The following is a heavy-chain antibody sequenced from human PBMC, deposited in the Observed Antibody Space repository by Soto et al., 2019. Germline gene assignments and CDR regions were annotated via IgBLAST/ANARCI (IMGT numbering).Heavy chain of an antibody. CDR1: GYTFTGYF. Sequence: QVQLLQSGAEVKKPGASVKVSCKASGYTFTGYFMHWVRQAPGQGLEWMGWINPYSGGADYAQSFQGRVTMTRDTSISTAYMELRRLRFDDTAGYYGARVCRGDYYNSPLDTGGQGTVVTVTS. CDR3: ARVCRGDYYNSPLDT. V-gene: IGHV1-2*02. D-gene: IGHD2-21*02. J-gene: IGHJ5*02. CDR2: INPYSGGA.